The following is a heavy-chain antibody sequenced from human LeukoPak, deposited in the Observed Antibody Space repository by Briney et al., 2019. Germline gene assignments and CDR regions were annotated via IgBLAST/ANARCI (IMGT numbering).Heavy chain of an antibody. J-gene: IGHJ5*02. CDR2: INPNSGGT. CDR3: ASHYGSGSYYSGWFDP. Sequence: ASVKVSCKASGYTFTGYYMHWVRQAPGQGLEWMGWINPNSGGTNYAQKFQGRVTMTRDTSISTAYMELSRLRSDDTAVYYCASHYGSGSYYSGWFDPWGQGTLVTVSS. CDR1: GYTFTGYY. D-gene: IGHD3-10*01. V-gene: IGHV1-2*02.